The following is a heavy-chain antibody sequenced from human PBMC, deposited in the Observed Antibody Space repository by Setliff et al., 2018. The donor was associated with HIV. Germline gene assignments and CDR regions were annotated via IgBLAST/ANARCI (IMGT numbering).Heavy chain of an antibody. CDR1: GYSIRSGYY. D-gene: IGHD3-10*01. J-gene: IGHJ3*02. Sequence: LSLTCAVSGYSIRSGYYWGWIRQPPGKGLEWIGSIYHSGSTYYNPSLKSRVTISVDTSKNQFSLKLSSVTAADTAVYYCARHRNLDRRGEAFDIWGQGTMVTVSS. V-gene: IGHV4-38-2*01. CDR3: ARHRNLDRRGEAFDI. CDR2: IYHSGST.